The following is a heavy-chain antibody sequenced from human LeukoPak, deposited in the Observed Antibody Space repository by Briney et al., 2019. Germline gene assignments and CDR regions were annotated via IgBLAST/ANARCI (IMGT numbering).Heavy chain of an antibody. V-gene: IGHV4-4*07. D-gene: IGHD1-26*01. CDR1: GGSISNYC. CDR3: ARIGKVGAGNWAPFDY. CDR2: IYASGST. J-gene: IGHJ4*02. Sequence: SETLSLTCTVSGGSISNYCWSWIRQPAGKGLEWIGRIYASGSTNYNPSLQSRVTMSVDTSKNQFSLKLSSVTAADTAVYYCARIGKVGAGNWAPFDYWGQGTLITVSS.